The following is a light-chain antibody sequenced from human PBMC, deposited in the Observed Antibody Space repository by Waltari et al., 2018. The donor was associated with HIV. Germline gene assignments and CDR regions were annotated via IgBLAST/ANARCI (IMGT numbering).Light chain of an antibody. V-gene: IGKV1-5*01. CDR1: QKISSW. J-gene: IGKJ2*01. CDR3: QQYDTFPYT. CDR2: QAS. Sequence: IKMTQSPSTLSASVGDRVTLTCRASQKISSWLAWYQQRPGKAPTLLIYQASTLQGGVPSRFSGSGSGTDFTLTINRLQSDDFGTYYCQQYDTFPYTFGPGTNLEIK.